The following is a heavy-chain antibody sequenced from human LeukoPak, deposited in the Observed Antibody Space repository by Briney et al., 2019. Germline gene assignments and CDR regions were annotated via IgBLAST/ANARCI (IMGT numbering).Heavy chain of an antibody. CDR3: ARDADPYRPFIAAAGFLY. D-gene: IGHD6-13*01. Sequence: SVKVSXKAXGXXFSSYAISWVRQAPGQGLEWMGRIIPILGIANYAQKFQGRVTITADKSTSTAYMELSSLRSEDTAVYYCARDADPYRPFIAAAGFLYWGQGTLVTVSS. J-gene: IGHJ4*02. CDR1: GXXFSSYA. CDR2: IIPILGIA. V-gene: IGHV1-69*04.